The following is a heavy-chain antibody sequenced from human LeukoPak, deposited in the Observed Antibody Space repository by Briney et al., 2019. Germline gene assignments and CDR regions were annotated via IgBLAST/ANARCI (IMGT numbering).Heavy chain of an antibody. CDR1: GFTFRSYS. Sequence: GGSLRLSCAASGFTFRSYSMNWVRQAPGKGLEWVANIKQDGSEKYYLDSLEGRFTISRDNAKNSVYLQINRLRAEDTAVYYCARRGTIAVPVFWFDPWGQGTLVIVSS. CDR2: IKQDGSEK. CDR3: ARRGTIAVPVFWFDP. V-gene: IGHV3-7*01. D-gene: IGHD6-19*01. J-gene: IGHJ5*02.